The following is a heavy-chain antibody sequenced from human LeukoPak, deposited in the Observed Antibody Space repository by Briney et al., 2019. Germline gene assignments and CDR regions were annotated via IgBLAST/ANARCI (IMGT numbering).Heavy chain of an antibody. CDR3: AGTVLTPPYGMDV. J-gene: IGHJ6*02. CDR2: ISFGGGHI. V-gene: IGHV3-21*01. Sequence: GGSLRLSCVASRFTFSSYSMTWVRRAPGTGLEWVSSISFGGGHIFYTDSVKGRFTIFRDDSKNSLYLEMNSLRAEDTAVYFCAGTVLTPPYGMDVWGQGSTVTVSS. CDR1: RFTFSSYS. D-gene: IGHD4-11*01.